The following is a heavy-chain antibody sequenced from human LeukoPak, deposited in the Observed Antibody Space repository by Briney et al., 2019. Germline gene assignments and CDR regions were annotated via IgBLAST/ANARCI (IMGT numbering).Heavy chain of an antibody. CDR1: GGTFSSYA. V-gene: IGHV1-69*05. D-gene: IGHD6-6*01. CDR2: IIPIFGTA. Sequence: SVKVSCKASGGTFSSYAISWVRQAPGQGLEWMGGIIPIFGTANYAQKFQGRVTITTDESTSTAYMELSSLRSEDTAVYYCARVSGSHSSGEDRHYYYYMDVWGKGTTVTVSS. CDR3: ARVSGSHSSGEDRHYYYYMDV. J-gene: IGHJ6*03.